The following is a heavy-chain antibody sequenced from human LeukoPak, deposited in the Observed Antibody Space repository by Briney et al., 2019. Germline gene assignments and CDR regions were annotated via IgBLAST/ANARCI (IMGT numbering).Heavy chain of an antibody. V-gene: IGHV4-34*01. D-gene: IGHD5-24*01. CDR2: INHSGST. J-gene: IGHJ4*02. Sequence: SETLSLTCAVYGGSFSGYYWSWIRQPPGKGLEWIGEINHSGSTNYNPSLKSRVTISVDTSKNQFSLKLSSVTAADTAVYYCARYCLRTPGQMATDFDYWGQGTLVTVSS. CDR3: ARYCLRTPGQMATDFDY. CDR1: GGSFSGYY.